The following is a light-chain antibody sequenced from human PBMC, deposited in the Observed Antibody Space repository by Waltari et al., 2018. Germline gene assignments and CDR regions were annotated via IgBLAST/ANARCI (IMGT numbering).Light chain of an antibody. V-gene: IGKV3-11*01. Sequence: EIVLTQSPATLSLSPGERATLSCRASQSVRSYLAWYQQKPGQAPRLLIYDTSNRASGIPARFSGSGYGTDFSLSISSLEPEDFAVYYCQQRHNWPLTFGGGTKVEIK. CDR1: QSVRSY. J-gene: IGKJ4*01. CDR3: QQRHNWPLT. CDR2: DTS.